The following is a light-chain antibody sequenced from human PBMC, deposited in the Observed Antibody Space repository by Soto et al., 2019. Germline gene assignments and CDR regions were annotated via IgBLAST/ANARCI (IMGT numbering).Light chain of an antibody. Sequence: QSVLTQPPSASGTPGQTVTISCSGSSSNIGSAYIYWYQHLPGTAPKLLIYRNNQRPSGVPDRFSASTSGTSASLAISGLRSEDDADYYCAAGDDSVVVFGGGTKLTVL. J-gene: IGLJ2*01. CDR3: AAGDDSVVV. CDR2: RNN. CDR1: SSNIGSAY. V-gene: IGLV1-47*01.